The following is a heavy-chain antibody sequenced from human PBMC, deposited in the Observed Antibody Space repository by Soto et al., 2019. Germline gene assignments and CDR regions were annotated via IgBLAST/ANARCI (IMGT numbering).Heavy chain of an antibody. V-gene: IGHV3-23*01. CDR3: AKVYDYSNYEHGFYV. D-gene: IGHD4-4*01. CDR2: ITGSGHNA. J-gene: IGHJ3*01. Sequence: EMQLLESGGGSVQPGGSLRLSCAGSGFTFENYAMSWVRQTPEKWLEWVSGITGSGHNAYYTDSVRGRFINSRDNSKNTLYLQMDSLRVADTAVYYCAKVYDYSNYEHGFYVWGQGKLVTVSS. CDR1: GFTFENYA.